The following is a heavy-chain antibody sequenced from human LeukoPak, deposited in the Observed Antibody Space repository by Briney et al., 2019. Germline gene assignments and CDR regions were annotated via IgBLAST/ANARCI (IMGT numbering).Heavy chain of an antibody. J-gene: IGHJ6*03. CDR2: IYYSGST. D-gene: IGHD5-18*01. Sequence: SETLSLTCTVSGGSISSYYWSWIRQPPGKGLEWIGYIYYSGSTNYNPSLKSRVTISVDTSKNQFSLKLSSVTAADTAVYYCARGGSSSRYSYGRTGYYYYMDVWGKGTTVTVSS. CDR3: ARGGSSSRYSYGRTGYYYYMDV. CDR1: GGSISSYY. V-gene: IGHV4-59*12.